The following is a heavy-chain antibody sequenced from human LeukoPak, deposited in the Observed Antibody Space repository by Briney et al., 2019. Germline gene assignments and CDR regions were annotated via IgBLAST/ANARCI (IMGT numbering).Heavy chain of an antibody. CDR3: ARGDYYDSSGYYPLLDY. D-gene: IGHD3-22*01. J-gene: IGHJ4*02. Sequence: SGGSLRLSCAASGFTFSSYAMHWVRQAPGKGLEYVSAISSNGGSTYYANSVKGRFTISRDNSKNTLYLQMGSLRAEDMAVYYCARGDYYDSSGYYPLLDYWGQGTLVTVSS. CDR1: GFTFSSYA. V-gene: IGHV3-64*01. CDR2: ISSNGGST.